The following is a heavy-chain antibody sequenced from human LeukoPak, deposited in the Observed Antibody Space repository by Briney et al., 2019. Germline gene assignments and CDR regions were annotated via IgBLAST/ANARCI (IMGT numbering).Heavy chain of an antibody. CDR1: GFTFSSYA. D-gene: IGHD3-10*01. CDR3: AKRGPGSSYPYYFDY. V-gene: IGHV3-23*01. CDR2: ISGSGGST. J-gene: IGHJ4*02. Sequence: GGSLRLSCAASGFTFSSYAMSWVRQTPGKGLEWVSAISGSGGSTYYADSVKGRFTISRDNSKNTLYLQMNSLRAEDTAVYYCAKRGPGSSYPYYFDYWGQGTLVTVSS.